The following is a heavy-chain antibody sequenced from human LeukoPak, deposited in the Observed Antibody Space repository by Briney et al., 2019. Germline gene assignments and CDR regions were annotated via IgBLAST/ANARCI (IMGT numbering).Heavy chain of an antibody. CDR1: GYTFTSYD. J-gene: IGHJ5*02. CDR3: ARDLSGYSHNWFDP. D-gene: IGHD3-22*01. Sequence: GASVKVSCKASGYTFTSYDINWVRQATGQGLEWMGWISAYNGNTNYAQKLQGRVTMTRDTSISTAYMELSRLRSDDTAVYYCARDLSGYSHNWFDPWGQGTLVTVSS. V-gene: IGHV1-18*01. CDR2: ISAYNGNT.